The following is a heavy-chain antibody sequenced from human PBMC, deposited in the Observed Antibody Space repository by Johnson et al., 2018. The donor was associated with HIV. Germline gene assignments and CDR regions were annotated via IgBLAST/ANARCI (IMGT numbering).Heavy chain of an antibody. J-gene: IGHJ3*02. CDR2: IKSKPDGGSE. CDR3: TTGLSWNDAFHI. Sequence: VQLVESGGGLVKPGGSLRLSCAASGFTFSNAWMNWVRQAPGKGLQWVGRIKSKPDGGSEDYAAPVRGRFTISRDTSENTLYLQMNSLKTEDTALYYCTTGLSWNDAFHIWAQGTMVTVSS. V-gene: IGHV3-15*01. D-gene: IGHD1-1*01. CDR1: GFTFSNAW.